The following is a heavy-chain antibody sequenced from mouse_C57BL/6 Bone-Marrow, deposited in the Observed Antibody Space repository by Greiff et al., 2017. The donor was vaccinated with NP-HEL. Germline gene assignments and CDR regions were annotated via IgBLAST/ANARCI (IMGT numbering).Heavy chain of an antibody. CDR3: ARYGAIYYYATYWYFDV. Sequence: QVQLQQSGAELARPGASVKLSCKASGYTFTSYGISWVKQRTGQGLEWIGEIYPRSGNTYYNEKFKGKATLTADKSSSTAYMELRSLTSEDSAVYFCARYGAIYYYATYWYFDVWGTGTTVTVSS. CDR1: GYTFTSYG. V-gene: IGHV1-81*01. J-gene: IGHJ1*03. D-gene: IGHD1-1*01. CDR2: IYPRSGNT.